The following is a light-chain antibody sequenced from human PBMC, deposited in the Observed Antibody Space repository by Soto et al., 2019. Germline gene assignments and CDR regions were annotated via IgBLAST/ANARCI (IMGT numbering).Light chain of an antibody. CDR3: QQYGTSPPT. V-gene: IGKV3-20*01. CDR2: GAS. J-gene: IGKJ1*01. CDR1: QSVSSSY. Sequence: EIVLTQSPGTLSLSPGERATLSCRASQSVSSSYLAWYQQKPGQAPRLLIYGASSRATGIPDRFSGSGSGXXXXXTIXRLXPXDFAVYYCQQYGTSPPTFGQGTKVEFK.